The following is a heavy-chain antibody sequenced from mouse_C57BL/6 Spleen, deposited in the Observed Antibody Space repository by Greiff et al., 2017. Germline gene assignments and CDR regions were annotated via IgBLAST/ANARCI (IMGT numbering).Heavy chain of an antibody. J-gene: IGHJ3*01. CDR1: GFTFSNYW. Sequence: EVKLMESGGGLVQPGGSMKLSCVASGFTFSNYWMNWVRQSPEKGLEWVAQIRLKSDNYATHYAESVKGRFTISRDDSKSSVYLQMNNLRAEDTGIYYCTGGGYYEGVLFAYWGQGTLVTVSA. V-gene: IGHV6-3*01. CDR3: TGGGYYEGVLFAY. CDR2: IRLKSDNYAT. D-gene: IGHD2-3*01.